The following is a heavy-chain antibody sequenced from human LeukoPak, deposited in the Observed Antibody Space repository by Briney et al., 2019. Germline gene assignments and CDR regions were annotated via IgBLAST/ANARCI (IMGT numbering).Heavy chain of an antibody. CDR2: IYYSGST. V-gene: IGHV4-59*08. CDR3: AAGPFQYYFDY. CDR1: GGSISSYY. D-gene: IGHD6-13*01. Sequence: SETLSLTCTVSGGSISSYYWSWIRQPPGKGLEWIGYIYYSGSTNYNPSPKSRVTISVDTSKNQFSLKLSSVTAADTAVYYCAAGPFQYYFDYWGQGTLVTVSS. J-gene: IGHJ4*02.